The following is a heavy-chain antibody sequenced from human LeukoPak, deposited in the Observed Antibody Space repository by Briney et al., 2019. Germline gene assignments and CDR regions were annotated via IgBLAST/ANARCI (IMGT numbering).Heavy chain of an antibody. D-gene: IGHD4-17*01. V-gene: IGHV1-2*02. CDR3: ARRGGKNYGDYVVYYYYMDV. Sequence: GASVKVSCKASGYTFTGYYMHWVRQAPGQGLEWMGWINPNSGGTNYAQKFQGRVTMTGDTSISTAYMELRSLRSDDTAVYYCARRGGKNYGDYVVYYYYMDVWGKGTTVTVSS. J-gene: IGHJ6*03. CDR1: GYTFTGYY. CDR2: INPNSGGT.